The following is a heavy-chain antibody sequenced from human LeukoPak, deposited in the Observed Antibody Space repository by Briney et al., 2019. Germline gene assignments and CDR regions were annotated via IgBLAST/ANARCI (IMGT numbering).Heavy chain of an antibody. D-gene: IGHD4-11*01. CDR1: GFTFSSYA. V-gene: IGHV3-30*04. CDR3: ARTAYSNYEFDY. CDR2: IRYDGSNK. J-gene: IGHJ4*02. Sequence: GGSLRLSCAASGFTFSSYAMHWVRQAPGKGLEWVAFIRYDGSNKYYADSVKGRFTISRDNAKNSLYLQMNSLRAEDTAVYYCARTAYSNYEFDYWGQGTLVTVTS.